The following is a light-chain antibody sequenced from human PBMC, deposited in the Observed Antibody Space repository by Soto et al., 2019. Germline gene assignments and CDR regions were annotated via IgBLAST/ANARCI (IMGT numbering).Light chain of an antibody. Sequence: QSALTQPRSVSGSPGQSVTISCTGTSSDVGSYNYVSWYQHRPGKAPKLLIFDVTDRPSGVPDRFSGSKSGNTASLTISGLQTEDEADYYCYSYAGRSYVFGTGTKVTVL. CDR1: SSDVGSYNY. J-gene: IGLJ1*01. V-gene: IGLV2-11*01. CDR3: YSYAGRSYV. CDR2: DVT.